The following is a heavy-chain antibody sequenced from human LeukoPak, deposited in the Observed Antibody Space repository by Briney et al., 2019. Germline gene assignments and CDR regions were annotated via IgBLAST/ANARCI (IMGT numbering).Heavy chain of an antibody. D-gene: IGHD5-12*01. V-gene: IGHV3-23*01. CDR3: ARDSSLLSGYGD. CDR2: VSGSGDAT. CDR1: GLTSGTNGLTYG. Sequence: GGSLRLSCEVSGLTSGTNGLTYGLTWVRQAPGKGLEWVSSVSGSGDATYIADSVRGRFFMFRDSSKNTVDLDMNSLRPDDMAVYYCARDSSLLSGYGDWGQGTLVTVSS. J-gene: IGHJ4*02.